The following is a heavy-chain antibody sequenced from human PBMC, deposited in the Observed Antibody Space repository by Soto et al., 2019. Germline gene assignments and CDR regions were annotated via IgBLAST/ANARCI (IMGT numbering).Heavy chain of an antibody. CDR2: IYYSGST. CDR1: GDSINKYY. Sequence: PSETLSLTCTVSGDSINKYYWSWIRQRPGKGLEWIGYIYYSGSTNYNPSLKSRVTMSVDTSKNQFSLKLNSVIAADTAVYFCARDPWDRSIISTAFYIRAQGNVLTVSS. D-gene: IGHD2-21*02. V-gene: IGHV4-59*01. CDR3: ARDPWDRSIISTAFYI. J-gene: IGHJ4*03.